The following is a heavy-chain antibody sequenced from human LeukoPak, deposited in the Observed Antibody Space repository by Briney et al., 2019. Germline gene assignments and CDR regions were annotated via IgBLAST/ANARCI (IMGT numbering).Heavy chain of an antibody. CDR3: ARDRISMTTVTTADY. V-gene: IGHV1-2*02. Sequence: ASVKVSCKASGYTFTGYYMHWVRQAPGQGLEWMGWINPNSGGTNYAQKFQGRVTMTRDTSISTAYMELSRLRSDDTAVYYCARDRISMTTVTTADYWGQGTLVTVS. D-gene: IGHD4-17*01. J-gene: IGHJ4*02. CDR1: GYTFTGYY. CDR2: INPNSGGT.